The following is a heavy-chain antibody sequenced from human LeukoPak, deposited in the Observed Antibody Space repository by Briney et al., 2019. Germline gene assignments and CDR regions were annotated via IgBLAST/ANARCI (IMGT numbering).Heavy chain of an antibody. D-gene: IGHD3-22*01. Sequence: GGSLRLSCAASGFTFSTYGMHWVRQAPGKGLEWVAVIWYDGSNKYYADSVKGRFTISRDNSKNTLYLQMNSLRAEDTAVYYCARVHLSYDSSGYTLGYWGQGTLVTVSS. J-gene: IGHJ4*02. CDR3: ARVHLSYDSSGYTLGY. CDR2: IWYDGSNK. CDR1: GFTFSTYG. V-gene: IGHV3-33*08.